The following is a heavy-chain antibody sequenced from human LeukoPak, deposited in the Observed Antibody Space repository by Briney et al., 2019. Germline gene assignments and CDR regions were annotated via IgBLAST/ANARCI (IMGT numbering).Heavy chain of an antibody. V-gene: IGHV1-18*01. J-gene: IGHJ4*02. CDR1: GYTFTSYG. CDR3: ARGPDVEMATGY. D-gene: IGHD5-24*01. CDR2: TSAYNGNT. Sequence: GSVKVSCKASGYTFTSYGISWVRQAPGQGLEWMGWTSAYNGNTNYAQKVQGRVTMTTDTSTSTAYMELRSLRSDDTAVYYCARGPDVEMATGYWGQGTLVTVSS.